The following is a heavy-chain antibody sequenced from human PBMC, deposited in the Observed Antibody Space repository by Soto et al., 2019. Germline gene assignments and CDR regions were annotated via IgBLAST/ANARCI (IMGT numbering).Heavy chain of an antibody. Sequence: KSSETLSLTCTVPGGSISSGGYYWSWIRQHPGKGLEWIGYIYYSGSTYYNPSLKSRVTISVDTSKNQFSLKLSSVTAADTAVYYCARDRGVGAAGYYYYYGMDVWGQGTTVTVSS. V-gene: IGHV4-31*03. CDR2: IYYSGST. CDR3: ARDRGVGAAGYYYYYGMDV. D-gene: IGHD1-26*01. CDR1: GGSISSGGYY. J-gene: IGHJ6*02.